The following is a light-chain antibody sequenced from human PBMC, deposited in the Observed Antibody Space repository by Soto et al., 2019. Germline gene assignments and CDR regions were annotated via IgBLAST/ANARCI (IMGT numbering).Light chain of an antibody. V-gene: IGLV2-14*03. CDR1: RTDGDGHDY. J-gene: IGLJ7*02. Sequence: QSALTQPASVSGSPGQSIAISCIGVRTDGDGHDYVSWYQQHPGQAPQLIIYDVYNRPSGVSDRFSGSKSGNTASLIISGLQAEDEADYFCTSNTPTSPFYVLGGGTQRTAL. CDR3: TSNTPTSPFYV. CDR2: DVY.